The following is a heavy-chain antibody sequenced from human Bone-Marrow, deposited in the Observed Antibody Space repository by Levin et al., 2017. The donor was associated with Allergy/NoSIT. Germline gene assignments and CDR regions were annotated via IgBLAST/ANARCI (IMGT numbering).Heavy chain of an antibody. J-gene: IGHJ6*02. CDR2: IKQDGGGN. CDR1: GFTFSSYW. CDR3: ARNGLVAASATDFYGMDV. V-gene: IGHV3-7*01. Sequence: SCAASGFTFSSYWMSWVRQAPGKGLEWVGNIKQDGGGNYYVDSVKGRFTNSRDNAKNSLYLQMNSLRAEDTAVYYCARNGLVAASATDFYGMDVWGQGTTVTVS. D-gene: IGHD6-13*01.